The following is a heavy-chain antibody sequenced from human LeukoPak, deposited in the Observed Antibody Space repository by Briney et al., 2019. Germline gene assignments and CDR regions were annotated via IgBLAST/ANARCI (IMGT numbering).Heavy chain of an antibody. CDR3: AGYYYDTPYGMDV. V-gene: IGHV4-34*01. D-gene: IGHD3-22*01. Sequence: PSETLSLTCAVYGGSFSGYYWSWIRQPPGKGLEWIGEINHSGSTNYNPSLKSRVTISVDTSKNQFSLKLSSVTAADTAVYYCAGYYYDTPYGMDVRGQGTTVTVSS. CDR2: INHSGST. J-gene: IGHJ6*02. CDR1: GGSFSGYY.